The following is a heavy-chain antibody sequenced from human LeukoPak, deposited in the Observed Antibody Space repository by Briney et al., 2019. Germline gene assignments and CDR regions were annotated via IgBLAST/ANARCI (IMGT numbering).Heavy chain of an antibody. CDR1: GFTFSSYS. Sequence: GGSLRLSCAASGFTFSSYSMNWVRQAPGKGLEWVSSISSSSYIYYADSVKGRFTISRDNAKNSLYLQMNSLRAEDTAVYYCARGSVPAALGGFDPWGQGTLVTVSS. D-gene: IGHD2-2*01. CDR2: ISSSSYI. J-gene: IGHJ5*02. CDR3: ARGSVPAALGGFDP. V-gene: IGHV3-21*01.